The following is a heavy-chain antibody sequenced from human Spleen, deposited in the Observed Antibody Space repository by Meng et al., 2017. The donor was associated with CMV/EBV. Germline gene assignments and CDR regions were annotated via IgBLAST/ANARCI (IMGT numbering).Heavy chain of an antibody. D-gene: IGHD2-2*02. J-gene: IGHJ4*02. V-gene: IGHV3-23*01. CDR3: AKGDTVVVPAAIIDY. CDR2: IGGPGGTT. Sequence: GALKISCAASGFTFSTYAMSWVRQAPGKGLEWVSGIGGPGGTTYYADSVKGRFTISRDNSKNTLYLQMNSLRGEDTAVYYCAKGDTVVVPAAIIDYWGQGTLVTVSS. CDR1: GFTFSTYA.